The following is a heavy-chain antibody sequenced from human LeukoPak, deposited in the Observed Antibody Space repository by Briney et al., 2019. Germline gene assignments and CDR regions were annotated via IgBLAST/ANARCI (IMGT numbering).Heavy chain of an antibody. V-gene: IGHV1-69*13. CDR2: IIPIFGTA. CDR1: GGTFSSYA. D-gene: IGHD3-10*01. Sequence: GASVKVSCKASGGTFSSYAISWVRQAPGQGLEWMGGIIPIFGTANYAQKFQGRVTITADESTSTAYMELSSLRSEDTAVYYCARDRIDRGSGTGVVWFDPWGQGTLVTVSS. CDR3: ARDRIDRGSGTGVVWFDP. J-gene: IGHJ5*02.